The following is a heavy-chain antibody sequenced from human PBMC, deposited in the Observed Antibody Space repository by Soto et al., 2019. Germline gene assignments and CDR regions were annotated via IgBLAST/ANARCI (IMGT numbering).Heavy chain of an antibody. Sequence: QVQLVQSGAEVKKPGSSVKVSCMASGGTFSSYAISWVRQAPGQGLEWMGGIIPIFGTANYAQKFQGRVTITADESTSTAYMELSSLRSEDTAVYYCAREYSSGWYPYFDYWGQGTLVTVSS. CDR3: AREYSSGWYPYFDY. V-gene: IGHV1-69*01. D-gene: IGHD6-19*01. CDR2: IIPIFGTA. J-gene: IGHJ4*02. CDR1: GGTFSSYA.